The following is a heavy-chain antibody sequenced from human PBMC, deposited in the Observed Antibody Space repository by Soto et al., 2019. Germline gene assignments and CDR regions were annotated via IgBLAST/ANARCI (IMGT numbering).Heavy chain of an antibody. CDR3: ARGRIVVVVDAQNWFDP. CDR1: GYTFTGYY. CDR2: INPNSGCT. V-gene: IGHV1-2*02. D-gene: IGHD2-15*01. Sequence: QVQLVQSGAEVKKPGASVKVYCKASGYTFTGYYMHWVRQAPGQGLEWMGWINPNSGCTNYAQKFQGRVTMTRDTSISTAYMELSRLRSDDTAVYYCARGRIVVVVDAQNWFDPCGEGTLVTVSS. J-gene: IGHJ5*02.